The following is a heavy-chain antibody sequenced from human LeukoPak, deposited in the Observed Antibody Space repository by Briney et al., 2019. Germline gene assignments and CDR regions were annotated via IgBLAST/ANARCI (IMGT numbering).Heavy chain of an antibody. Sequence: SETLSLTCTVSGGSVSSNNWWSWVRLPPGKGLEWIGEIYHSGNTNYNPSLKSRVTISGDKSNNQFSLRLTSVIAADTAVYYCARARNEILAGYYSFDYWGQGILVTVSP. J-gene: IGHJ4*02. D-gene: IGHD3-9*01. CDR1: GGSVSSNNW. CDR2: IYHSGNT. V-gene: IGHV4-4*02. CDR3: ARARNEILAGYYSFDY.